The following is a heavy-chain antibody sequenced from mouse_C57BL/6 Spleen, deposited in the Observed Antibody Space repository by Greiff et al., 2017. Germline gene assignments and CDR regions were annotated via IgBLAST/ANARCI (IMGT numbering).Heavy chain of an antibody. CDR3: ARRAPYYYDEWYFDV. CDR2: IYWDDDK. Sequence: QVTLKESGPGILQSSQTLSLTCSFSGFSLSTSGMGVSWIRQPSGKGLEWLARIYWDDDKRYNPSLKSQLTISKDTSGNQVLLKITSVDMADTDTYYCARRAPYYYDEWYFDVWGTGTTVTVSS. CDR1: GFSLSTSGMG. V-gene: IGHV8-12*01. D-gene: IGHD2-4*01. J-gene: IGHJ1*03.